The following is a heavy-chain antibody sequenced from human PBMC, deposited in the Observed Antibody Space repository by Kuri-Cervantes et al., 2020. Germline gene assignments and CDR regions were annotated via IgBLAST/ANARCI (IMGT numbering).Heavy chain of an antibody. CDR2: ITPNSGGT. CDR3: ARDNRAAGNYFYYYMDV. V-gene: IGHV1-2*02. CDR1: GYTFTGYY. J-gene: IGHJ6*03. D-gene: IGHD6-13*01. Sequence: ASVKVSCKASGYTFTGYYMYWVRQAPGQGLEWMGWITPNSGGTNYAQKFQHRVAMTRDTSISTAYMELSRLRSDDTAVYYCARDNRAAGNYFYYYMDVWGKGTTVTVSS.